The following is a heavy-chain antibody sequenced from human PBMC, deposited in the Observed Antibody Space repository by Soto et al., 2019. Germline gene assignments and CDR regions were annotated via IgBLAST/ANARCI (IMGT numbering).Heavy chain of an antibody. D-gene: IGHD2-8*02. J-gene: IGHJ4*02. CDR1: GGSFSGYY. Sequence: QVQLQQWGAGLLKPSETLSLTCAVYGGSFSGYYWTWIRQPPGTGLEWIGEINHSGSTNYNPSLKSRVTISVDKSKNQFYMKLNSVTAADTAVYYCARDKITGLFDYWGQGTLVTVSS. CDR3: ARDKITGLFDY. V-gene: IGHV4-34*01. CDR2: INHSGST.